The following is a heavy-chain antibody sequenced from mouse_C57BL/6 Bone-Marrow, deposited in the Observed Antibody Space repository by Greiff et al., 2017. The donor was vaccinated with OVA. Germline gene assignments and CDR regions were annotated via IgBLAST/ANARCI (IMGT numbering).Heavy chain of an antibody. Sequence: EVQLQQSGPVLVKPGASVKMSCKASGYTFTDYYMNWVKQSHGKSLEWIGVINPYNGGTSYNQKFKGKATLTVDNSSSTAYMELNSLTSEDSAVYYCARWGYYGSSYVYWYFDVWGTGTTVTVSS. D-gene: IGHD1-1*01. CDR3: ARWGYYGSSYVYWYFDV. CDR2: INPYNGGT. CDR1: GYTFTDYY. V-gene: IGHV1-19*01. J-gene: IGHJ1*03.